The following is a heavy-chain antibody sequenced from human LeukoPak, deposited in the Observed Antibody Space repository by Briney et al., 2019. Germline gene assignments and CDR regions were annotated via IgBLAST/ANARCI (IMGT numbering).Heavy chain of an antibody. D-gene: IGHD3-3*01. V-gene: IGHV3-23*01. CDR3: AKMEGQRLYDYCMDV. J-gene: IGHJ6*03. CDR2: MSVSGYYT. Sequence: GGSLRLSCAASGFAFSNFAMSWVRQAPGKGLEWVSAMSVSGYYTYYVESVKGRFTISRDNSKNTLYLHMNSLRADDTAVYYCAKMEGQRLYDYCMDVWGRGTTVTVSS. CDR1: GFAFSNFA.